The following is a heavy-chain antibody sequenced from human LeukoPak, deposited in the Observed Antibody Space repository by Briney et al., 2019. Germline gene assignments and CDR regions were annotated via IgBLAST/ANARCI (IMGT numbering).Heavy chain of an antibody. CDR1: GFTFGDYA. D-gene: IGHD4-17*01. CDR3: TRVLNGDYGTFDY. J-gene: IGHJ4*02. V-gene: IGHV3-49*04. Sequence: GGSLRLSCTASGFTFGDYAMSWVRQAPGKGLEWVGFIRSKAYGGKTEYAASVKGRFTISRDDSKSIAYLQMNSLKTEDTAVYYCTRVLNGDYGTFDYWGQGTLVTVSS. CDR2: IRSKAYGGKT.